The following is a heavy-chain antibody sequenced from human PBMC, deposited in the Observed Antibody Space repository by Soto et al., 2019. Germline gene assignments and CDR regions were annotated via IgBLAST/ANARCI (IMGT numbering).Heavy chain of an antibody. J-gene: IGHJ6*02. V-gene: IGHV3-11*06. CDR3: ARSCSSTSCYTGYHYYYYGMDV. CDR1: GFTFSDYY. D-gene: IGHD2-2*02. Sequence: GGSLRLCCAASGFTFSDYYMSWIRQAPGKGLEWVSYISSSSSYTNYADSVKGRFTISRDNAKNSLYLQMNSLRAEDTAVYYCARSCSSTSCYTGYHYYYYGMDVWGQGTTVTVSS. CDR2: ISSSSSYT.